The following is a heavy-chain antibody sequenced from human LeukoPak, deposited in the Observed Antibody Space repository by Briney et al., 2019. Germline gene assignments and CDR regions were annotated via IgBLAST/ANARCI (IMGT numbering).Heavy chain of an antibody. CDR1: GFTFSSYW. CDR2: INSDGSST. D-gene: IGHD1-14*01. J-gene: IGHJ2*01. CDR3: ARGRKDWYVDL. V-gene: IGHV3-74*01. Sequence: GGPLRLSCAASGFTFSSYWMLGVRPAPGKGVVGVLRINSDGSSTSYADSVKGRFTISRDNAKNTLYLQMNSLRAEDTAVHYCARGRKDWYVDLWGRGTLVTVSS.